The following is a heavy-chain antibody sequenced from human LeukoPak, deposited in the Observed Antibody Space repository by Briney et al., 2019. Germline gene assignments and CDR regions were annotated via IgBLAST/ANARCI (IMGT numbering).Heavy chain of an antibody. J-gene: IGHJ4*02. CDR2: IYPGDSDT. D-gene: IGHD6-19*01. Sequence: GESLKISCKGAGYSFSTCWIAWVGQRPGKGLEWMGIIYPGDSDTRYSPSFQGQVTISADKSISTAYLQWCSLTASDTAMYYCGRLLEGLAGTWGYWGQGTLVTVSS. V-gene: IGHV5-51*01. CDR1: GYSFSTCW. CDR3: GRLLEGLAGTWGY.